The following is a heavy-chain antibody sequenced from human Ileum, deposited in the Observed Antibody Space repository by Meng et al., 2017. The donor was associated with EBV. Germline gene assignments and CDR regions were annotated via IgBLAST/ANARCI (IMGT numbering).Heavy chain of an antibody. V-gene: IGHV4-30-4*01. J-gene: IGHJ5*02. CDR1: GGSVSSGNNY. D-gene: IGHD2-2*02. CDR2: IYYSGRT. CDR3: ARVNGDCFSTICYKGWFDP. Sequence: QVQLQGPGPGLVKPSQTLSLTCTVSGGSVSSGNNYWIWIRQPPGKGLEWIGYIYYSGRTYYNPSLESRVTMSVDTSKNQFSLNLNSVTAADTAVYYCARVNGDCFSTICYKGWFDPWGQGTLVTVSS.